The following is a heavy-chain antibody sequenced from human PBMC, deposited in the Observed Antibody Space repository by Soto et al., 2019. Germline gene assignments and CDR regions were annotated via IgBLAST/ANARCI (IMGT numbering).Heavy chain of an antibody. D-gene: IGHD1-26*01. J-gene: IGHJ6*02. Sequence: PXGSLRLSCAASGFTFSSYGMHWVRQAPGKGLEWVAVISYDGSNKYYADSVKGRFTISRDNSKNTLYLQMNSLRAEDTAVYYCAKDLWELLYYYYYGMDVWGQGTTVTVSS. CDR2: ISYDGSNK. V-gene: IGHV3-30*18. CDR1: GFTFSSYG. CDR3: AKDLWELLYYYYYGMDV.